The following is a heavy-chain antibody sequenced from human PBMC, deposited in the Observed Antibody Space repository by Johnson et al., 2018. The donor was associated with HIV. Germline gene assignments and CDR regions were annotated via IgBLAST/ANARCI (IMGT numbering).Heavy chain of an antibody. D-gene: IGHD6-6*01. CDR1: GFTFSSYG. J-gene: IGHJ3*02. V-gene: IGHV3-NL1*01. CDR2: IYSGGST. CDR3: ARDLVEYSSSSYAFDI. Sequence: QVQLVESGGGVVQPGRSLRLSCAASGFTFSSYGMHWVRQAPGKGLEWVSVIYSGGSTYYADSVKGRFTISRDNSKNTLYLQMNSLRAEDTAVYYCARDLVEYSSSSYAFDIWGQGTMVTVSS.